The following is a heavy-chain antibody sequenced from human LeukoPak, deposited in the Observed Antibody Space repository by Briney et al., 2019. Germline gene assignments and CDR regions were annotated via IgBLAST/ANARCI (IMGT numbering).Heavy chain of an antibody. CDR1: GGTFSSYA. V-gene: IGHV1-69*13. D-gene: IGHD3-10*01. J-gene: IGHJ4*02. CDR2: IIPIFGTA. Sequence: ASVKVSCKASGGTFSSYAISWVRQAPGQGLEWMGGIIPIFGTANYAQKFQGRVTITADESTSTAYMELSSLRSEDTAVYYCARAEYYGSGSPDYWGQGTLVTVSS. CDR3: ARAEYYGSGSPDY.